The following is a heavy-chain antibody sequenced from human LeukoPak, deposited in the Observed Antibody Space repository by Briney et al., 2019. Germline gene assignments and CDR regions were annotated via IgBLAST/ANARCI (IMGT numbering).Heavy chain of an antibody. Sequence: ASVKVSCKASGYTFTGYYMHWVRQAPGQGLEWMGWINPNSGGTNYAQKFQGWVTMTRDTSISTAYMELSRLRSDDTAVYYCARDFDYYGSGLDLWGRGTLVTVSS. CDR3: ARDFDYYGSGLDL. CDR2: INPNSGGT. D-gene: IGHD3-10*01. CDR1: GYTFTGYY. J-gene: IGHJ2*01. V-gene: IGHV1-2*04.